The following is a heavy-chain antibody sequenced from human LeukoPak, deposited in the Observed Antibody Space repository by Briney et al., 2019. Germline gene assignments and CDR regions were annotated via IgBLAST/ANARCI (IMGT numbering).Heavy chain of an antibody. J-gene: IGHJ4*02. V-gene: IGHV3-74*03. CDR3: SRSQFDY. CDR2: ISGDGTIK. CDR1: GFPFSSYW. Sequence: GGSLRLSCEPSGFPFSSYWMLWVRQAPGKGLVWVSRISGDGTIKTYADFVRGRFTISGDNTKNILYLQMNSLKVDDTATYFCSRSQFDYWGQGVLFTVSS.